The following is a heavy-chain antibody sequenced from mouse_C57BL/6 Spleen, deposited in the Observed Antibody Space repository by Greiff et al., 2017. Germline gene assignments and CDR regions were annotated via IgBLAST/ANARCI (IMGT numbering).Heavy chain of an antibody. CDR1: GYTFTDYY. CDR3: ARGYCGSSPFAY. Sequence: EVQLQQSGPELVKPGASVKISCKASGYTFTDYYMNWVKQSHGKSLEWIGDINPNNGGTSYNQKFKGKATLTVDKSSSTAYMGFRSLTSEDSAVYYCARGYCGSSPFAYWGQGTLVTVSA. CDR2: INPNNGGT. D-gene: IGHD1-1*01. V-gene: IGHV1-26*01. J-gene: IGHJ3*01.